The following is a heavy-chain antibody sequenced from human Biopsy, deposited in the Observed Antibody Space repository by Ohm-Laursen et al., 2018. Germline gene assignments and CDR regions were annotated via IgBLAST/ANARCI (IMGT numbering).Heavy chain of an antibody. CDR1: GDSVSSGSFY. V-gene: IGHV4-61*01. CDR2: IYDRGSTA. D-gene: IGHD6-19*01. CDR3: ARGMRSSGWPYFDS. Sequence: SETLSLTCTVSGDSVSSGSFYWTRIRQPPGQGLDYIGYIYDRGSTANYNPSLESRVTMSVDMPKNQFSLKLSSVTAADTAIYYCARGMRSSGWPYFDSWGQGTLVTVSS. J-gene: IGHJ4*02.